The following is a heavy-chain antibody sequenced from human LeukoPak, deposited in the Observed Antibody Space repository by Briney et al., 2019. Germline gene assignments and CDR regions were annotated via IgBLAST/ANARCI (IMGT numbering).Heavy chain of an antibody. V-gene: IGHV1-18*04. CDR2: ISAYNGNT. CDR1: GYTFTGYY. CDR3: ARDFDYGGNSWVFDY. Sequence: GASVKVSCKASGYTFTGYYMHWVRQAPGQGLEWMGWISAYNGNTNYAQKLQGRVTMTTDTSTSTAYMELRSLRSDDTAVYYCARDFDYGGNSWVFDYWGQGTLVTVSS. J-gene: IGHJ4*02. D-gene: IGHD4-23*01.